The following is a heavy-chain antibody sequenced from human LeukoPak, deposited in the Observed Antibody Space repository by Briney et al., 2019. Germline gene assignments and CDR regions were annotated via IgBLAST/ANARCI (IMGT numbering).Heavy chain of an antibody. CDR2: ISGGGGST. V-gene: IGHV3-23*01. Sequence: SGGSLRLSCAASGFTFSSYAMSWVRQAPGKGLEWVSGISGGGGSTYYADSVKGRFTISRDNSKNTLYLQMNSLRAEDTAVYYCAKSHSSSPGGFDYWGQGTLVTVSS. CDR1: GFTFSSYA. CDR3: AKSHSSSPGGFDY. D-gene: IGHD6-6*01. J-gene: IGHJ4*02.